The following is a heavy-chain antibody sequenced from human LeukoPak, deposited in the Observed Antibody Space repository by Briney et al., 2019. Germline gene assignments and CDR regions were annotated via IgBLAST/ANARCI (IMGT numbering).Heavy chain of an antibody. CDR3: ARDGRYCSGGSCGRFDY. Sequence: ETLSLTCAVYGGSSSGYYWSWIRQPPGKGLEWVSVIYSGGVTYYADSVKGRFTISRDEAKNTLYLQMNSVRADDTAVYYCARDGRYCSGGSCGRFDYWGQGTLVTVSS. CDR2: IYSGGVT. V-gene: IGHV3-53*01. D-gene: IGHD2-15*01. J-gene: IGHJ4*02. CDR1: GGSSSGYY.